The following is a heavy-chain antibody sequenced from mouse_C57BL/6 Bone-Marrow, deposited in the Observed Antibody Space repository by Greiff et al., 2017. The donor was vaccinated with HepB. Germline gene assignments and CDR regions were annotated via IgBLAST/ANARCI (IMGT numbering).Heavy chain of an antibody. CDR1: GFTFSDYG. J-gene: IGHJ2*01. CDR2: ISNLAYSI. Sequence: EVQGVESGGGLVQPGGSLKLSCAASGFTFSDYGMAWVRQAPRKGPEWVAFISNLAYSIYYADTVTGRFTISRENAKNTLYLEMSSLRSEDTAMYYCARQSSTGTGCFDYWGQGTTLTVSS. D-gene: IGHD4-1*02. CDR3: ARQSSTGTGCFDY. V-gene: IGHV5-15*01.